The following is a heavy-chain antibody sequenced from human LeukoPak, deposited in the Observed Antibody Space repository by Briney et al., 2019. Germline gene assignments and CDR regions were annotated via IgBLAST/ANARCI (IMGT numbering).Heavy chain of an antibody. V-gene: IGHV5-51*01. CDR3: ARQDGNSKYYFDY. CDR2: IYPGDSDT. J-gene: IGHJ4*02. Sequence: GESLKISCKGSGYSFTYYWIGWVRQMPGKGLEWMGIIYPGDSDTRYRSSFQGQVTISVDKSISTAYLQWSSLKASDTAMYYCARQDGNSKYYFDYWGQGTLVTVSS. D-gene: IGHD1-1*01. CDR1: GYSFTYYW.